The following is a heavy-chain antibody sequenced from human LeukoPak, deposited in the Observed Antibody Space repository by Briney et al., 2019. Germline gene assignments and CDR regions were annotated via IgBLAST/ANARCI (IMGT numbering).Heavy chain of an antibody. D-gene: IGHD3/OR15-3a*01. J-gene: IGHJ4*02. CDR2: IYTSGST. CDR3: ARQTGSGLFILP. CDR1: VGSISSYY. V-gene: IGHV4-4*07. Sequence: SETLSLTCTVPVGSISSYYWSWIRQPAGKGLEWIGRIYTSGSTNYNPSLMSQVSISIDTSKNQFSLRLTSVTAADTAVYYCARQTGSGLFILPGGQGTLVTVSS.